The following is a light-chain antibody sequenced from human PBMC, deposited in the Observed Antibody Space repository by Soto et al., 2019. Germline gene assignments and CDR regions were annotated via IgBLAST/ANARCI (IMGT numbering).Light chain of an antibody. J-gene: IGLJ2*01. Sequence: QSALTQPASVSGSPGQSVTISCTGISSDVGGYNYVSWYQQHPGKAPKLMIYDVSDRPSGVSNRFSGSKSGNTASLTISGLQADDEADYYCSSYTSSSTPVFGGGTQLTVL. CDR1: SSDVGGYNY. CDR2: DVS. CDR3: SSYTSSSTPV. V-gene: IGLV2-14*01.